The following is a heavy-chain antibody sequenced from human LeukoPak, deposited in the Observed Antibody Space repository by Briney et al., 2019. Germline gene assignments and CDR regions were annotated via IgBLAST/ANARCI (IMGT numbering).Heavy chain of an antibody. CDR2: TWYDGSYK. V-gene: IGHV3-33*01. J-gene: IGHJ3*02. CDR3: ARQFDGSHPNAFDI. CDR1: SFTFGRYG. Sequence: GRSLRLSCAASSFTFGRYGMHGVGQAPGKRLEWVAVTWYDGSYKYYGDSVKGRFTISRDNSKNTLYLQMASLRVEDTAVYYCARQFDGSHPNAFDIWGQGTMVTVSS. D-gene: IGHD1-26*01.